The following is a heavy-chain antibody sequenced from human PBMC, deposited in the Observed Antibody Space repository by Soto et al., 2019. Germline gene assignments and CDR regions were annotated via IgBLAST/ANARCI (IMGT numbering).Heavy chain of an antibody. CDR3: ASSRGALYFDS. CDR1: CGKMIGID. D-gene: IGHD3-16*01. CDR2: VLYGGT. J-gene: IGHJ4*02. Sequence: EMLSLPWCVSCGKMIGIDGRWILKTPDKGLEWLGYVLYGGTDYNPSLGGRVSMSVETSKSQFSLKLTSVTVADTAVYYCASSRGALYFDSWAPAILVTVSS. V-gene: IGHV4-59*01.